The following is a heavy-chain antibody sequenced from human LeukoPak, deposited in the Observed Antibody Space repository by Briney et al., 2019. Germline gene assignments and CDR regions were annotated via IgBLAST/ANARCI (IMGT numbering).Heavy chain of an antibody. V-gene: IGHV4-34*01. Sequence: RPGGSLRLSCAASGFTFSDYYTSWIRQPPGKGWEWIGEINHSGSTNYKSSLKSRVTISVDTSKNQFSLKLSSVTAADTAVYYCARRDGYNKLWRRSFDYWGQGTLVTVSS. CDR2: INHSGST. CDR3: ARRDGYNKLWRRSFDY. CDR1: GFTFSDYY. J-gene: IGHJ4*02. D-gene: IGHD5-24*01.